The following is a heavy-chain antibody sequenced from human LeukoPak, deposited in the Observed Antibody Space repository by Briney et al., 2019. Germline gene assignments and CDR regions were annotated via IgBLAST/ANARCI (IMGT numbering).Heavy chain of an antibody. Sequence: PSETLSLTCTVSGGSITTYYWSWIRHPPGKGLEWIGYIYYSGSTNYNPSLKSRVTISVDTSKNQFSLKLSSVTTADTAIYYCARGLYGSKGIFDYWGQGTLVTVSS. CDR1: GGSITTYY. CDR3: ARGLYGSKGIFDY. D-gene: IGHD3-10*01. CDR2: IYYSGST. V-gene: IGHV4-59*01. J-gene: IGHJ4*02.